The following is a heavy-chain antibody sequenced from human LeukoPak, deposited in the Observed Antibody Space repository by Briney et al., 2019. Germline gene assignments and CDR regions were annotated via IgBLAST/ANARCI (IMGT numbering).Heavy chain of an antibody. D-gene: IGHD4-17*01. CDR2: IYYSGST. CDR3: ARRAMTTVTTGYFDY. CDR1: GGSISSSSYY. J-gene: IGHJ4*02. V-gene: IGHV4-39*01. Sequence: SETLSLTCTVSGGSISSSSYYWGRIRQPPGKGLEWIGSIYYSGSTYYNPSLKSRVTISVDTSKNQFSLKLSSVTAADTAVYYCARRAMTTVTTGYFDYWGQGTLVTVSS.